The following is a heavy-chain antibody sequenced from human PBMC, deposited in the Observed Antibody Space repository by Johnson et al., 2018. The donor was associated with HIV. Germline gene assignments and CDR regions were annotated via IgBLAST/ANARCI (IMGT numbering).Heavy chain of an antibody. CDR1: TFSVSSNS. J-gene: IGHJ3*02. Sequence: VQLVESGGGLVQPGGSLRLSCAPSTFSVSSNSMTWVRQAPGKGLEWVSVISGSGNNRYYADSVKGRFTISRDNSKNTLYLQMNSLRAGDTAVYYCARGPWAFDIWGQGTMVTVSS. CDR2: ISGSGNNR. V-gene: IGHV3-23*04. CDR3: ARGPWAFDI.